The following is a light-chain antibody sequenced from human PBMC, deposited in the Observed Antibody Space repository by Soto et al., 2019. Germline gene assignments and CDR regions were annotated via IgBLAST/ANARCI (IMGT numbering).Light chain of an antibody. CDR3: HQYDCALNYS. CDR1: QSVRSSY. V-gene: IGKV3-20*01. J-gene: IGKJ2*01. Sequence: EIVLTQSPGTLSLSPGERATLSCRASQSVRSSYLAWYQQKPGQAPRLLIYGGSNRATGIPDRFRGSGSGTDFTLTISSLEAEDYGVCLCHQYDCALNYSFG. CDR2: GGS.